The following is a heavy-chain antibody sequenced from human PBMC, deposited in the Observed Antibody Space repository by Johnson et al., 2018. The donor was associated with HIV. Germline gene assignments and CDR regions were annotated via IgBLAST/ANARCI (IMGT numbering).Heavy chain of an antibody. CDR2: IKQDGREK. CDR3: ASPTSGYSGVKAFDI. Sequence: VQLVESGGGLIQPGGSLRLSCAASGFTVSSNYMSWVRQAPGKGLEWVANIKQDGREKYYVDSVKGRFTISRDNDKNTLYLEMGSLRVEDMAVYYCASPTSGYSGVKAFDIWGHGTMVTVSS. CDR1: GFTVSSNY. J-gene: IGHJ3*02. V-gene: IGHV3-7*01. D-gene: IGHD3-22*01.